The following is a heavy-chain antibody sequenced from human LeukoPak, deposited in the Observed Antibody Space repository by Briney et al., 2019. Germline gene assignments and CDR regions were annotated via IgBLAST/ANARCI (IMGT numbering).Heavy chain of an antibody. J-gene: IGHJ4*02. CDR3: ARDSSGSCDY. CDR2: IWYEGSKN. D-gene: IGHD1-26*01. Sequence: GGSLRLSCAASGFTFSSYAMHWVRQAPGKGLEWVAIIWYEGSKNYYGDFVKGRFTISRDNSKNTLYLQMNSLRAEDTAVYYCARDSSGSCDYWGQGTLVTVSS. CDR1: GFTFSSYA. V-gene: IGHV3-33*01.